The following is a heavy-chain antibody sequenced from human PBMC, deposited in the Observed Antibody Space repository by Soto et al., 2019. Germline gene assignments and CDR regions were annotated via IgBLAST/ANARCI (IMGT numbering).Heavy chain of an antibody. CDR2: ISDSGNTI. D-gene: IGHD5-12*01. CDR1: RFTFIDYD. Sequence: PCWSLGLSCAASRFTFIDYDISLILQSPGKGLEWLSYISDSGNTIYYADSVKGRFTISRDNAKHSVYLQMISLSAEDTAVYYCARDSDITRMEHYFDYWGQGPLVTVSS. J-gene: IGHJ4*02. V-gene: IGHV3-11*01. CDR3: ARDSDITRMEHYFDY.